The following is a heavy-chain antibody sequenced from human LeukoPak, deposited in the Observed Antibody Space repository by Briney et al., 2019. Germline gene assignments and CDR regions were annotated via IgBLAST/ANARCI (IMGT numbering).Heavy chain of an antibody. D-gene: IGHD6-19*01. J-gene: IGHJ4*02. V-gene: IGHV3-53*01. CDR2: ICDSGTT. CDR3: AGRRSSGWYAY. Sequence: GGSLRLSCATSGFTVSSNYMSWVRQAPGKGLEWVSVICDSGTTYYADSVKGRFLIFRDTSKNTVDLQMNSLRVEDTAVYYCAGRRSSGWYAYWGQGTLVTVSS. CDR1: GFTVSSNY.